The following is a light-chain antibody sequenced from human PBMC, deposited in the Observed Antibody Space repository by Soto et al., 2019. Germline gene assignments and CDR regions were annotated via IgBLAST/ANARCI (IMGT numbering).Light chain of an antibody. Sequence: EIVLTQSPGTLSLSPGERATLSCRASQSVSSSYLAWYQQQPGQAPRLLIYGASSRATGIPDRFSGSGSGTAFTLTISRLEPEDFAVYYCQQYGSSPWTFGQGTKVEIK. V-gene: IGKV3-20*01. CDR2: GAS. CDR3: QQYGSSPWT. J-gene: IGKJ1*01. CDR1: QSVSSSY.